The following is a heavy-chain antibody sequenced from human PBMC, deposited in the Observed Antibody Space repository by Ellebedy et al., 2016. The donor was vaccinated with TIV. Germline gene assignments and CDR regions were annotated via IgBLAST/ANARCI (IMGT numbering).Heavy chain of an antibody. CDR2: ISAYNGNT. CDR3: ARGGDYYDSSGPFDY. Sequence: ASVKVSXXASGYTFTSYGISWVRQAPGQGLEWMGWISAYNGNTNYAQKLQGRVTMTTDTSTSTAYMELRSLRSDDTAVYYCARGGDYYDSSGPFDYWGQGTLVTVSS. D-gene: IGHD3-22*01. J-gene: IGHJ4*02. CDR1: GYTFTSYG. V-gene: IGHV1-18*04.